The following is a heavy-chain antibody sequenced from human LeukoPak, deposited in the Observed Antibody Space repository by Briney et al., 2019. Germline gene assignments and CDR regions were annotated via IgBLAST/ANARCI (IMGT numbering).Heavy chain of an antibody. D-gene: IGHD3-10*01. CDR3: AKDTWFGEPPGAFDI. CDR2: ISWNSGSI. J-gene: IGHJ3*02. Sequence: GRSLRLSCAASGFTFDDYAMHGVRQAPGKGLEWVSGISWNSGSIGYADSVKGRFTISRDNAKNSLYLQMNSLRAEGTALYYCAKDTWFGEPPGAFDIWGQGTMVTVSS. V-gene: IGHV3-9*01. CDR1: GFTFDDYA.